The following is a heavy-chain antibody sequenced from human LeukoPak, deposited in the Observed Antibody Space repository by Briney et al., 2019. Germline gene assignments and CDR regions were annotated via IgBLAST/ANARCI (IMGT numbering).Heavy chain of an antibody. CDR3: ARDDWNYEY. Sequence: GGSLRLSCAASGFTFSSYAMHWVRQAPGKGLEWVAVISYDGSNKYYADSVKGRFTISRDNSKNTLYLQMNSLRAEDTAVYYCARDDWNYEYWGQGTLVTVSS. J-gene: IGHJ4*02. CDR2: ISYDGSNK. V-gene: IGHV3-30*01. CDR1: GFTFSSYA. D-gene: IGHD1-7*01.